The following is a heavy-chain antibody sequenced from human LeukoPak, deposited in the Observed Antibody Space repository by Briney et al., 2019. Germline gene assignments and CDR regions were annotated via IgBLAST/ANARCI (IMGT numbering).Heavy chain of an antibody. D-gene: IGHD6-19*01. CDR2: ISGSGGST. CDR3: AKASHSGWYRGTNWFDP. J-gene: IGHJ5*02. Sequence: GGSLRLSCAASGFTFSSYAMSWVRQAPGKGLEWVSAISGSGGSTYYADSVKGRFTISRDNSKNTLYLQMNSLRAEDTAVYYCAKASHSGWYRGTNWFDPWGQGTLVTVSS. V-gene: IGHV3-23*01. CDR1: GFTFSSYA.